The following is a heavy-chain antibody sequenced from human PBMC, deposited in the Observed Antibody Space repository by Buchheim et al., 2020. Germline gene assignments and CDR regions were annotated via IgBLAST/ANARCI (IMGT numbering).Heavy chain of an antibody. V-gene: IGHV3-48*02. CDR2: ISSSGKTI. D-gene: IGHD5-18*01. J-gene: IGHJ4*02. Sequence: EVQLVESGGGLVQPGGSLRLSCAASGFTFSSYSMNWVRQAPGKGLEWVSYISSSGKTIDYADSVKGRFTISRDNAKNSLYLQMNNLGDEDTAVYYCARLRGYSYGYADYWGQGTL. CDR3: ARLRGYSYGYADY. CDR1: GFTFSSYS.